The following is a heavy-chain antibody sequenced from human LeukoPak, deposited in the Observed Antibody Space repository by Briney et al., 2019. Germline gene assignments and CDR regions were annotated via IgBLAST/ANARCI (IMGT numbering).Heavy chain of an antibody. J-gene: IGHJ6*03. CDR3: ARGLLDYDSSGFPYMDV. CDR2: IYYSGST. Sequence: SETLSLTCTVSGGSISSHYWSWIRQPPGKGLEWIGYIYYSGSTNYNPSLKSRVTISVDTSKNQFFLKLSSVTAADTAVYYCARGLLDYDSSGFPYMDVWGKGTTVTVSS. V-gene: IGHV4-59*11. D-gene: IGHD3-22*01. CDR1: GGSISSHY.